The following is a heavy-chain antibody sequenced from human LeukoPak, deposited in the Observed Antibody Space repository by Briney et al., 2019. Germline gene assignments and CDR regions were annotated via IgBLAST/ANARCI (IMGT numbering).Heavy chain of an antibody. D-gene: IGHD5-18*01. CDR3: ARMEGYSYSDS. J-gene: IGHJ4*02. V-gene: IGHV1-8*01. CDR1: GYTFTSYD. Sequence: ASVKVSCKASGYTFTSYDINWVRQATGQGLEWMGWMNPNSGNTGYAQKFQGRVTITADGSTSTAYMELNSLRSEDTAVYYCARMEGYSYSDSWGQGTLVIVSS. CDR2: MNPNSGNT.